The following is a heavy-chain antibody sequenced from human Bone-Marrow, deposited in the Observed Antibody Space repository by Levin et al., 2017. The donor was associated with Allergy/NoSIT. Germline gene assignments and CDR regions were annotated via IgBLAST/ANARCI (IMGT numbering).Heavy chain of an antibody. CDR3: ARGVDYSYFFDQ. J-gene: IGHJ4*02. Sequence: GESLKISCVASGLTFSNYWMTWVRQAPGKGLEWVANIKKDGTEKNYVDSVKGRFTISRDNAKNSLYLQMNSLRAEDTAVYFCARGVDYSYFFDQWGQGTLVTVSS. D-gene: IGHD3-3*01. CDR1: GLTFSNYW. V-gene: IGHV3-7*04. CDR2: IKKDGTEK.